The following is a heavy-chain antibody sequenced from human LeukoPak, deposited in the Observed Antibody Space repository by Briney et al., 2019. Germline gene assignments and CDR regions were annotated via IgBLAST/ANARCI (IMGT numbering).Heavy chain of an antibody. CDR2: IYYSGST. V-gene: IGHV4-59*01. J-gene: IGHJ6*02. D-gene: IGHD1-1*01. Sequence: SETLSLTCAVYGGSFSGYYWSWIRQPPGKGLEWIGYIYYSGSTNYNPSLKSRVTISVDTSKNQFSLKLSSVTAADTAVYYCARASNEYYYYGMDVWGQGTTVTVSS. CDR1: GGSFSGYY. CDR3: ARASNEYYYYGMDV.